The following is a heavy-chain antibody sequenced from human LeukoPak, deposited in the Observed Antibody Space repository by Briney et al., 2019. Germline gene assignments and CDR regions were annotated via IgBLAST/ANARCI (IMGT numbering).Heavy chain of an antibody. Sequence: GGSLRLSCSASGFTFSSCEMNWVRQAPGKGLEWVSSISSRGGTIYYADSVKGRFTISRDNAKNSLYLQMNSLRAEDTAVYYCARVGAFSSSWLLYWGQGTLVTVSS. D-gene: IGHD6-13*01. CDR1: GFTFSSCE. J-gene: IGHJ4*02. V-gene: IGHV3-48*03. CDR2: ISSRGGTI. CDR3: ARVGAFSSSWLLY.